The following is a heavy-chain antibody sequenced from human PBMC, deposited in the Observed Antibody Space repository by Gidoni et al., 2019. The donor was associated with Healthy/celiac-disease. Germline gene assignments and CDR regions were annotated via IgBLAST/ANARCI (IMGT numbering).Heavy chain of an antibody. J-gene: IGHJ3*02. CDR3: AGLVVRGVGAFDI. V-gene: IGHV3-23*01. CDR2: ISGSVGST. CDR1: GFTVSSYA. Sequence: EVQLLESGGGLVQPGGSLRISCAASGFTVSSYAMSWVLQASGKGLGLVSAISGSVGSTYYADSVKGRFTISRDNSKNTLYLQMNSLRAEDTAVYYCAGLVVRGVGAFDIWGQGTMVTVSS. D-gene: IGHD3-10*01.